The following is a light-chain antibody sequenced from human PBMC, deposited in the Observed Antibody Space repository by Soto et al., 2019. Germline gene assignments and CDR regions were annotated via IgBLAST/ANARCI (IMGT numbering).Light chain of an antibody. J-gene: IGKJ4*01. V-gene: IGKV3-15*01. CDR2: DTS. CDR1: QSVHNN. CDR3: QQYEIWPLT. Sequence: EVVMTQSPATLSVSPGDRATLSSRASQSVHNNLAWYQQKPGQAPRLLIFDTSTRATDIPIRFTGGGSGTEFTLTISSLQSEDSAVYYCQQYEIWPLTFGGGTKVEIK.